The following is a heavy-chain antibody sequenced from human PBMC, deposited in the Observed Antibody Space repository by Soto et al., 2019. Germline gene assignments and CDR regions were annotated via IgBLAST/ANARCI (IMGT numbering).Heavy chain of an antibody. V-gene: IGHV1-58*01. CDR3: AAYRADSSWYYRTVPDAFDI. Sequence: SVKVSCKASGFTFTSSAVQWVRQARGQRLEWIGWIVVGSGNTNYAQKFQERVTITRDMSTSTAYMELSSLRSEDTAVYYCAAYRADSSWYYRTVPDAFDIWGQGTMVTVSS. J-gene: IGHJ3*02. D-gene: IGHD6-13*01. CDR2: IVVGSGNT. CDR1: GFTFTSSA.